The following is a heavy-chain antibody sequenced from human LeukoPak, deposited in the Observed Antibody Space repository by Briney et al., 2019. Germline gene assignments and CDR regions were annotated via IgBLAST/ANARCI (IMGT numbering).Heavy chain of an antibody. D-gene: IGHD6-13*01. Sequence: SETLSLTCTVSGGSISSYFWTWIRQPPGKGLEWIGYISDSGSTDYYPSLKSRVTMSVDTSKNRFSLKLTSVTAADTAIYYCARLSSSWYGAYWFDPWGQGTLVTVSS. V-gene: IGHV4-59*01. J-gene: IGHJ5*02. CDR3: ARLSSSWYGAYWFDP. CDR1: GGSISSYF. CDR2: ISDSGST.